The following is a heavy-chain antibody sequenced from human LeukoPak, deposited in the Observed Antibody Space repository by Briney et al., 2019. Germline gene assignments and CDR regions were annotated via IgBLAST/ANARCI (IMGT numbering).Heavy chain of an antibody. CDR1: GYTLTELS. Sequence: ASVKVSCKVSGYTLTELSMHWVRQAPGKGFEWMGGFDPEDGETIYAQKFQGRVTMTEDTSTDTAYMELSSLRSEDTAVYYCATVVVTAPGEDYFDYWGQGTLVTVSS. V-gene: IGHV1-24*01. D-gene: IGHD2-21*02. CDR2: FDPEDGET. J-gene: IGHJ4*02. CDR3: ATVVVTAPGEDYFDY.